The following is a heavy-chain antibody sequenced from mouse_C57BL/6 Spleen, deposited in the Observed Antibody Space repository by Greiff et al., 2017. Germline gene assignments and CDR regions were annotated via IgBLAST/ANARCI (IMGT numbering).Heavy chain of an antibody. D-gene: IGHD2-1*01. CDR1: GYTFTSYW. Sequence: VQLQQPGAELVRPGSSVKLSCKASGYTFTSYWMDWVKQRPGQGLEWIGNIYPSDSETHYNQKFKDKATLTVDKSYSTAYMQLSSLTSEDSAVYYCARRLYYGNFDYWGQGTTLTVSS. V-gene: IGHV1-61*01. J-gene: IGHJ2*01. CDR3: ARRLYYGNFDY. CDR2: IYPSDSET.